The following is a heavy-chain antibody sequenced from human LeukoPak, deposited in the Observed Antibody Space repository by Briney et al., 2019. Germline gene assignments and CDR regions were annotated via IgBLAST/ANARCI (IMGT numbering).Heavy chain of an antibody. CDR1: GYTLTELS. D-gene: IGHD6-19*01. Sequence: GASVKVSCKVSGYTLTELSMHWVRQAPGKGLEWMGGFDPEDGETIYAQKFQGRVTMTEDTSTDTAYMELSSLRSEDTAVYYCATAAQWLGQDWFDPWGQGTLVTVSS. CDR3: ATAAQWLGQDWFDP. V-gene: IGHV1-24*01. CDR2: FDPEDGET. J-gene: IGHJ5*02.